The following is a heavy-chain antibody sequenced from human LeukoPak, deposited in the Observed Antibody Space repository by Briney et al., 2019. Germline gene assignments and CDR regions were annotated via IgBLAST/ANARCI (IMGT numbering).Heavy chain of an antibody. CDR2: VIPIFGTA. D-gene: IGHD2-2*01. J-gene: IGHJ6*04. V-gene: IGHV1-69*01. Sequence: AAVKVSCKASGGSFSRYAISGVGQPPGQGVEGMGGVIPIFGTANYAQKFQGRVTITADESTSTAYMELSSLRSEDTAVYYCAHCSSTSCYGEYYYYGMDVWGKGTTVTVSS. CDR1: GGSFSRYA. CDR3: AHCSSTSCYGEYYYYGMDV.